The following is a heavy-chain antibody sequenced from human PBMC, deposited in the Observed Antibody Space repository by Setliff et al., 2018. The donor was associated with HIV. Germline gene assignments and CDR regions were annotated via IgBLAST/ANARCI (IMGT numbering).Heavy chain of an antibody. CDR3: STRGEQLYFYGMDV. CDR2: IHTNTGDP. CDR1: GYIFTTFG. J-gene: IGHJ6*02. Sequence: ASVKVSCKASGYIFTTFGFSWVRQAPGQGLEWVGWIHTNTGDPTYAQGFTGRFVFSFDTSVSTAYLQISGLKAEDTAVYYCSTRGEQLYFYGMDVWGQGTTVTFSS. D-gene: IGHD1-26*01. V-gene: IGHV7-4-1*02.